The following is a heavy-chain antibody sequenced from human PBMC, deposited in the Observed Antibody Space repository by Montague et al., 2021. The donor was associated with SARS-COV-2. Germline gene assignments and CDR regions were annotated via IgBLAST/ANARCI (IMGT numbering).Heavy chain of an antibody. D-gene: IGHD4-17*01. J-gene: IGHJ6*02. CDR1: GFSLSTSGMC. V-gene: IGHV2-70*11. CDR2: IDWYDDK. CDR3: ARTMTTVTTAYGLGDYYYGMDV. Sequence: PALVTPTQTLTLTCTFSGFSLSTSGMCVSWIRQPPGKALEWLARIDWYDDKYYSTSLKTRLTISKDTSKNQVVLTMTNMDPVGTATYYCARTMTTVTTAYGLGDYYYGMDVWGQGTTVAVSS.